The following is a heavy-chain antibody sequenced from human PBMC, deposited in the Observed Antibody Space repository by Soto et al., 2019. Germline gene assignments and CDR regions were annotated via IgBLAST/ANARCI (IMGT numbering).Heavy chain of an antibody. J-gene: IGHJ5*02. D-gene: IGHD2-8*01. CDR3: AKDDCTNGVCGFFDP. CDR1: GFTFDDYT. CDR2: ISWDGGST. Sequence: GGSLRLSCAASGFTFDDYTMHWVRQAPGKGLEWVSLISWDGGSTYYADSVKGRFTISRDNSKNSLYLQMNSLRTEDTALYYCAKDDCTNGVCGFFDPWGQGTLVTVSS. V-gene: IGHV3-43*01.